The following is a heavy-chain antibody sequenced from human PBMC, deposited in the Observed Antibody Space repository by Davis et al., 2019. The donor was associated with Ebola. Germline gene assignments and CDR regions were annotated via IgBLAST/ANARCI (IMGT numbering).Heavy chain of an antibody. CDR3: ARRVSYDSGGYAFDI. D-gene: IGHD3-22*01. J-gene: IGHJ3*02. Sequence: MPGGSLRLSCAVSGGSISSSNWWSWVRQPPGKGLEWIGEIYHSGGTNYNPSLKSRVTISVDKSKNQFSLKLSAVTAADTAVYYCARRVSYDSGGYAFDIWGQGTMVTVSS. V-gene: IGHV4-4*02. CDR2: IYHSGGT. CDR1: GGSISSSNW.